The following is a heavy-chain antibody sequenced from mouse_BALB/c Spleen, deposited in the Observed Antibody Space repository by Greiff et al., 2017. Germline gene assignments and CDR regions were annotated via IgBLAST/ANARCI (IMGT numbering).Heavy chain of an antibody. D-gene: IGHD1-1*01. Sequence: QVQLKQSGADLAKPGASVKMSCKASGYTFTSYWMHWVKQRPGKGLEWIGYINPSTGYTEYNQKIKDKATLTADKSSSTAYLQLGSMTAEDSAVYYCARTGLLRRLDYWGQGTSVTVSS. J-gene: IGHJ4*01. CDR2: INPSTGYT. V-gene: IGHV1-7*01. CDR1: GYTFTSYW. CDR3: ARTGLLRRLDY.